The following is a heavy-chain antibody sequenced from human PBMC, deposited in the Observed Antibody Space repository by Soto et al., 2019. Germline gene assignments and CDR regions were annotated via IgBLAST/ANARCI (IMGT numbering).Heavy chain of an antibody. CDR2: IYPGDTT. V-gene: IGHV3-53*01. CDR1: GFTVSSANY. D-gene: IGHD5-12*01. Sequence: EVQLVESGGGLIQPGGSLRLSCVVSGFTVSSANYMSWVRQAPGKGLEWVSVIYPGDTTFYADSVKGRFTISRDNSKNTLYLQMTSLRAEHTAVYYCHGYGYWGQGTLVTVSS. CDR3: HGYGY. J-gene: IGHJ4*02.